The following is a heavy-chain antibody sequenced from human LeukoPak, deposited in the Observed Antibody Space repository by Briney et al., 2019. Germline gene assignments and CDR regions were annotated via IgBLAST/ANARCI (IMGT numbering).Heavy chain of an antibody. CDR2: FGTRSTSV. CDR1: GFTFSGYS. D-gene: IGHD3-22*01. CDR3: AREVSEGFDF. J-gene: IGHJ4*02. Sequence: GGSLRLSCTASGFTFSGYSMNWIRQAPGKGLEWVSSFGTRSTSVYHAGSVKGRFAISRDSAKNSLYLQMNSLRAEDTALYYCAREVSEGFDFWGQGTLVTVSS. V-gene: IGHV3-21*01.